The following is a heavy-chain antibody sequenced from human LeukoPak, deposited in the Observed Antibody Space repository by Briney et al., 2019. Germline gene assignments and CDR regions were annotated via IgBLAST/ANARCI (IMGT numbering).Heavy chain of an antibody. CDR1: GYTFTSYA. CDR3: ARGARIAGDDSNWFDP. CDR2: INAGNCNT. Sequence: ASVKVSCKASGYTFTSYAMHWVRQAPGQRLEWMGWINAGNCNTKYSQKFQGRVTITRDTSASTAYMELSSLRSEDTAVYYCARGARIAGDDSNWFDPWGQGTLVTVSS. V-gene: IGHV1-3*01. D-gene: IGHD6-13*01. J-gene: IGHJ5*02.